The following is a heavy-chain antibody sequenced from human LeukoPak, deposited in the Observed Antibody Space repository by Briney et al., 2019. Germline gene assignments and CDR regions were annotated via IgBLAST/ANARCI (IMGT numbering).Heavy chain of an antibody. CDR1: GFHFSNYW. D-gene: IGHD3-22*01. J-gene: IGHJ1*01. CDR3: ARAPAEIGGYYPEYFRH. V-gene: IGHV3-74*01. Sequence: GGSLRLSCAAAGFHFSNYWLHWVRQAPGKGLVWVSRIKSEGRTNYADSVKGRFTISRDNAKNTVSLQMNSLRAEDTGVYYCARAPAEIGGYYPEYFRHWGQGTLVTVSS. CDR2: IKSEGRT.